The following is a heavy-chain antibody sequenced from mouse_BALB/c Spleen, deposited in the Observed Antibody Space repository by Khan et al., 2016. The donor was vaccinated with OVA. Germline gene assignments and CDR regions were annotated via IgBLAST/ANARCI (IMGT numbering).Heavy chain of an antibody. CDR1: GYTFTSYW. CDR2: INPSTGYT. V-gene: IGHV1-7*01. CDR3: ANHCSSSGWLTY. J-gene: IGHJ3*01. Sequence: QVQLQQSGAELAKPGASVKMSCKASGYTFTSYWMHWVKQRPGQGLEWIGYINPSTGYTEYNQKFKDKATLTADKSSSTAYMQLSSLTSEDSAVYYCANHCSSSGWLTYWGQGTLVTGSA. D-gene: IGHD1-1*01.